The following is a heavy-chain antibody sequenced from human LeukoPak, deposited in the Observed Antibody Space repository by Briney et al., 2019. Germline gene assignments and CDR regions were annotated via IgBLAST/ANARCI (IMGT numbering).Heavy chain of an antibody. J-gene: IGHJ4*02. CDR1: GFTFNSYS. V-gene: IGHV3-23*01. D-gene: IGHD3-16*01. Sequence: GGSLRLSCAASGFTFNSYSMSWVRQAPGAGLEWVSAISHHGGTTYYADSVKGRFTISRDNSKNTLYLQMNSLRAEDTAVYYCARDRGSYSDYWGQGTLVTVSS. CDR3: ARDRGSYSDY. CDR2: ISHHGGTT.